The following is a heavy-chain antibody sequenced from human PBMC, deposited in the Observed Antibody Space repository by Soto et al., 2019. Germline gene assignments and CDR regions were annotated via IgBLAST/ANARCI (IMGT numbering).Heavy chain of an antibody. CDR3: VKSGLAGQQLVSDAPMGI. Sequence: GGSLRLSCSASGFTFSSYAMHWVRQAPGKGLEYVSAISSNGGSTYYADSVKGRFTISRDNSKNTLYLQMSSLRAEDTAVYYCVKSGLAGQQLVSDAPMGIWGQGTMATVSS. J-gene: IGHJ3*02. CDR1: GFTFSSYA. D-gene: IGHD6-13*01. CDR2: ISSNGGST. V-gene: IGHV3-64D*08.